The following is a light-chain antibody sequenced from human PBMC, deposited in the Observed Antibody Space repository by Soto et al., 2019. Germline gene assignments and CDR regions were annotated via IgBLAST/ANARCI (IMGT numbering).Light chain of an antibody. Sequence: EIVLTQSPATLSLSPGETATLSCRASQSVSSSLAWYQQKPGQTPRLLIYDASNRATGIPARFSGSGSGTDFTLTVSSLEPEDFAVYYCQQRSSRPLTFGGGTK. V-gene: IGKV3-11*01. CDR3: QQRSSRPLT. J-gene: IGKJ4*01. CDR1: QSVSSS. CDR2: DAS.